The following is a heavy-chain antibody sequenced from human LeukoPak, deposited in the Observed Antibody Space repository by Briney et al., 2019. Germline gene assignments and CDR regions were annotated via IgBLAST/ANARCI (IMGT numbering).Heavy chain of an antibody. J-gene: IGHJ4*02. CDR3: AGDARVQKWFGELLKTTTYYFDY. CDR2: IYYSGST. Sequence: SETLSLTCTVSGGSISSSSYYWGWIRQPPGKGLEWIGYIYYSGSTYYNPSLKSRVTMSVDTSKNQFSLKLSSVTAADTAVYYCAGDARVQKWFGELLKTTTYYFDYWGQGTLVTVSS. CDR1: GGSISSSSYY. D-gene: IGHD3-10*01. V-gene: IGHV4-39*07.